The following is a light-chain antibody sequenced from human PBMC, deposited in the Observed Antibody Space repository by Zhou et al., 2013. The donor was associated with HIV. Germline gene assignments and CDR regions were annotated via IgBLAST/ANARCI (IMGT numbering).Light chain of an antibody. Sequence: DIQMTQSPSSLSASVGDRVTITCQASQDIRNYLNWYQQKPGKAPKLLIYDASNLETGVPSRFSGSGSGTDFTFTISSLQPEDIATYYCQQYDNFLAFGQGTRLEIK. CDR2: DAS. CDR3: QQYDNFLA. J-gene: IGKJ5*01. V-gene: IGKV1-33*01. CDR1: QDIRNY.